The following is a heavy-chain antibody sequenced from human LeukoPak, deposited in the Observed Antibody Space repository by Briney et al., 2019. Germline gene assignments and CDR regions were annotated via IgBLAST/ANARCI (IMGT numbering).Heavy chain of an antibody. D-gene: IGHD3-22*01. CDR2: ISAYNGNT. CDR1: GYTFTSYG. V-gene: IGHV1-18*01. J-gene: IGHJ4*02. Sequence: ASVKVSCKASGYTFTSYGISWVRQAPGRGLEWMGWISAYNGNTNYAQKLQGRVTMTTDTSTSTAYMELRSLRSDDTAVYYCAREAPDSSGYYYGFDYWGQGTLVTVSS. CDR3: AREAPDSSGYYYGFDY.